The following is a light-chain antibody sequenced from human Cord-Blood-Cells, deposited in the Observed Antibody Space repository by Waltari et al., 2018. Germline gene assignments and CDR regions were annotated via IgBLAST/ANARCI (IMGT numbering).Light chain of an antibody. CDR2: AAS. CDR3: QQYGSSRT. V-gene: IGKV1-39*01. Sequence: DIQMTQSPSSLSASVGDRVTITCRASQSISSYLNWYQQKPGKAPKLLIYAASSLQSGVPSRFSVSGSGTDFTLTISRLEPEDFAVYYCQQYGSSRTFGQGTKVEIK. CDR1: QSISSY. J-gene: IGKJ1*01.